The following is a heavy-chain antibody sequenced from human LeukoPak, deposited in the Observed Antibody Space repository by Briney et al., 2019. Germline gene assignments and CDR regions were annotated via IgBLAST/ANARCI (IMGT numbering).Heavy chain of an antibody. V-gene: IGHV4-59*01. J-gene: IGHJ4*02. CDR3: ARDRGDSSGWYEDY. D-gene: IGHD6-19*01. CDR1: GGSISSYY. Sequence: SETLSLTCTVSGGSISSYYWSWIRQPPGKGLEWIGYIYYSGGTNYNPSLKSRVTISVDTSKNQFSLKLSSVTAADTAVYYCARDRGDSSGWYEDYWGQGTLVTVSS. CDR2: IYYSGGT.